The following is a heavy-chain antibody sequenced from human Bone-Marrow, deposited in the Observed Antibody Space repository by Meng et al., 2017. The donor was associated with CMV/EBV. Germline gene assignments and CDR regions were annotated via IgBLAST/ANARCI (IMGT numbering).Heavy chain of an antibody. Sequence: ASVKVSCKASGGTFSSYAISWVRQAPGQGLEWMGWINPNSGGTNYAQKFQGRVTMTRDTSISTAYMELSRLRSDDTAVYYCARDQVGATDYWGQGTLVTVPS. CDR1: GGTFSSYA. J-gene: IGHJ4*02. CDR2: INPNSGGT. CDR3: ARDQVGATDY. D-gene: IGHD1-26*01. V-gene: IGHV1-2*02.